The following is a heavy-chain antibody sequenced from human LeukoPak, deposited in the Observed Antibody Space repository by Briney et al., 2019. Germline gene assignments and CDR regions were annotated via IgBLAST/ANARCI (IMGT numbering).Heavy chain of an antibody. Sequence: GGSLRLSCAASAFTFSSYAMSWVGQAPGKGLEWVSAISGSGGSTYYSDSVKGRFTISRDNSKNTLYLQMNSLRAEDTAVYYCAKGLGYCSSTSCYQYYFDYWGQGTLVTVSS. V-gene: IGHV3-23*01. CDR3: AKGLGYCSSTSCYQYYFDY. D-gene: IGHD2-2*01. CDR1: AFTFSSYA. J-gene: IGHJ4*02. CDR2: ISGSGGST.